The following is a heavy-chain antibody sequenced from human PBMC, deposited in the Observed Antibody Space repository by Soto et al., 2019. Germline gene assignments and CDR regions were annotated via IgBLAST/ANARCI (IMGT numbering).Heavy chain of an antibody. D-gene: IGHD6-13*01. Sequence: EVQLVQSGAEVKKPGESLRISCKGSGYSFTNYWIIWVRQMPGQGLDWMGRIDPSDSYTNSSPSFQGHVTISVDKSISTAYLQWSSLKASDTAMYYCARRMGSSWYGADYWGQGTLVTVSS. V-gene: IGHV5-10-1*03. CDR2: IDPSDSYT. J-gene: IGHJ4*02. CDR3: ARRMGSSWYGADY. CDR1: GYSFTNYW.